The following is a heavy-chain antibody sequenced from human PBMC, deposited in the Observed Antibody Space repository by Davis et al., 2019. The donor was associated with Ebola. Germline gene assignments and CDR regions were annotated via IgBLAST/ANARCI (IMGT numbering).Heavy chain of an antibody. CDR1: GYSFTSYW. J-gene: IGHJ6*02. V-gene: IGHV5-51*01. CDR2: IYPADSDT. Sequence: GESLKISCKGSGYSFTSYWIGWVRQMPGEGLEWMGIIYPADSDTRYSPSFQGQVTISADKSISTAYLQWSSLKASDTAMYYCARLPEADYYGMDVWGQGTTVTVSS. CDR3: ARLPEADYYGMDV.